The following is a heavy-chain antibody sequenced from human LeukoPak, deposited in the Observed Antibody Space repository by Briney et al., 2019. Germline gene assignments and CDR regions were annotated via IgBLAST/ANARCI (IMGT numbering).Heavy chain of an antibody. Sequence: ASVKVSCKASGYTFTNYGISWVRQAPGQGLEWMGRINPKNGNTNYAQKFQGRVTMTTDTSTSTAYMELRSLRSDDTAVYYCARDYGYEGPWDYYYYYYMDVWGKGTTVTVSS. CDR2: INPKNGNT. D-gene: IGHD5-12*01. J-gene: IGHJ6*03. CDR1: GYTFTNYG. CDR3: ARDYGYEGPWDYYYYYYMDV. V-gene: IGHV1-18*01.